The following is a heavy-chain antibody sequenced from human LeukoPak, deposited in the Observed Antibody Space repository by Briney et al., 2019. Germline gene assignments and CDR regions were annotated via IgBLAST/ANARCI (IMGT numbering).Heavy chain of an antibody. J-gene: IGHJ6*04. CDR2: ISSSGSTI. V-gene: IGHV3-48*04. CDR3: AELGITMVGGV. Sequence: GEILRLSCAASGFTFSSYGMSWVRQAPGKGLEWVSYISSSGSTIYYADSVKGRFTISRDNAKNSLYLQMNSLRAEDTAVYYCAELGITMVGGVWGKGTTVTISS. D-gene: IGHD3-10*02. CDR1: GFTFSSYG.